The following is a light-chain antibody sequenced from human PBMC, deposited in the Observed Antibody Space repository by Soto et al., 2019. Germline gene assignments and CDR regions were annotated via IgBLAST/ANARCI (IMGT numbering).Light chain of an antibody. Sequence: QSVLTQPASVSGPPGQSITISCPGTSSDVGGYNYVSWYQQHPGKAPKLMIYDVSNRPSGVSNRFSGSKSGNTASLTISGLQAEDEADYYCSSYTSSSTLEVFGTGTKVTVL. J-gene: IGLJ1*01. CDR2: DVS. CDR3: SSYTSSSTLEV. CDR1: SSDVGGYNY. V-gene: IGLV2-14*01.